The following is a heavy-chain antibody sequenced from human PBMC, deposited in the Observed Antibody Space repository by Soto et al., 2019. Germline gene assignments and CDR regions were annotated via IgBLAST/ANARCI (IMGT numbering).Heavy chain of an antibody. Sequence: SETLSLTCTVSGGSISSSSYYWGWIRQPPGKGLEWIGSIYYSGSTYYDPSLKSRVTISVDTSKNQFSLKLSSVTAADTAVYYCASIQNYYDSSGYYGLDYWGQGTLVTSPQ. CDR1: GGSISSSSYY. J-gene: IGHJ4*02. D-gene: IGHD3-22*01. V-gene: IGHV4-39*01. CDR3: ASIQNYYDSSGYYGLDY. CDR2: IYYSGST.